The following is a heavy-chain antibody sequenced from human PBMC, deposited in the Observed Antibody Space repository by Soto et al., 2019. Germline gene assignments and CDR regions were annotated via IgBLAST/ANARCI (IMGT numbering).Heavy chain of an antibody. D-gene: IGHD3-22*01. CDR2: IYYSGST. CDR1: GGSISSGGYY. CDR3: ARISDDSSGYYGY. Sequence: SETLSLTCTVSGGSISSGGYYWSWIRQHPGKGLEWIGYIYYSGSTYYNPSLKSRVTISVDTSKNQFSLKLSSVTAADTAVYYCARISDDSSGYYGYWGQGTLVTVSS. J-gene: IGHJ4*02. V-gene: IGHV4-31*03.